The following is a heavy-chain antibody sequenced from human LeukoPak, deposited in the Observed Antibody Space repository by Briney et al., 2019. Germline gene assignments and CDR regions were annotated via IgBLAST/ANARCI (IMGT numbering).Heavy chain of an antibody. CDR2: IAYDGLNK. D-gene: IGHD4/OR15-4a*01. Sequence: GGSLRLSCAASGFTFSHYAMHWVRQAPGKGLEWVALIAYDGLNKFYADSLKDRFTISRDNSKNTLYLQMNSLRAEDTALYYCARRAGAYSHPYDYWGQGTLVTVSS. CDR1: GFTFSHYA. V-gene: IGHV3-30*07. CDR3: ARRAGAYSHPYDY. J-gene: IGHJ4*02.